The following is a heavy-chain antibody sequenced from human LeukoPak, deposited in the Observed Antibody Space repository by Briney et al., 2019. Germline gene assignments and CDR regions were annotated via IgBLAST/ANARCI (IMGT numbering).Heavy chain of an antibody. D-gene: IGHD6-6*01. CDR2: INHSGST. J-gene: IGHJ5*02. CDR3: ARGLSSSSSPDWFDP. CDR1: GGSFSGYY. Sequence: PSETLSLTCAVYGGSFSGYYWSWIRQPPGKGLEWIGEINHSGSTNYNPSLKSRVTISVDTSKNQFSLKLSSVTAADTAVYYCARGLSSSSSPDWFDPWGQGTLVTVSS. V-gene: IGHV4-34*01.